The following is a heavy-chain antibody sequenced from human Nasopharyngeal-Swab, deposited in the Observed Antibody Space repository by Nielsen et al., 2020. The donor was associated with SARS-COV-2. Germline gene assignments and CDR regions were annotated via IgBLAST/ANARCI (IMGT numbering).Heavy chain of an antibody. CDR2: IIPIFGTA. Sequence: SVKVSCKASGGTFSTYVISWVRQAPGQGLEWMGRIIPIFGTANYAQKFQGRVTISADESTSTAYMELSTLRSDDTAVYYCAREIGELHYYYYGMDVWGQGTTVTVSS. CDR1: GGTFSTYV. D-gene: IGHD1-26*01. V-gene: IGHV1-69*13. J-gene: IGHJ6*02. CDR3: AREIGELHYYYYGMDV.